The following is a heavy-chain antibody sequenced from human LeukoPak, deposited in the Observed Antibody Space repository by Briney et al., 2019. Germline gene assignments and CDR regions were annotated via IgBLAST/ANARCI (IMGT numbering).Heavy chain of an antibody. D-gene: IGHD3-22*01. CDR2: ISYDGSNK. CDR1: GFTFSSYA. CDR3: VVVTTPSGFDY. Sequence: PGRSLRLSCAASGFTFSSYAMHWVRQAPGKGLEWVAVISYDGSNKYYADSVKGRFTISRDNSKNTLYLQMNSLRAEDTAVYYCVVVTTPSGFDYWGQGTLVTVSS. J-gene: IGHJ4*02. V-gene: IGHV3-30*04.